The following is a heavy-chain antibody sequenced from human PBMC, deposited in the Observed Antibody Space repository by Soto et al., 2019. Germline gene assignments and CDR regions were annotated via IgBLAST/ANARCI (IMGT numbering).Heavy chain of an antibody. D-gene: IGHD3-10*01. CDR3: ARETGIMARAVVMA. CDR2: IFYTGST. Sequence: QVYLQESGPGLVKPSQTLSLTCTVSGDSISSGDYYWSWIRQPPGKGLEWIGYIFYTGSTYYNPSLRCRVSICVDTSRNEFSLKVNSVFAADRAVFYCARETGIMARAVVMAGGKGTLIPVSS. J-gene: IGHJ4*02. CDR1: GDSISSGDYY. V-gene: IGHV4-30-4*01.